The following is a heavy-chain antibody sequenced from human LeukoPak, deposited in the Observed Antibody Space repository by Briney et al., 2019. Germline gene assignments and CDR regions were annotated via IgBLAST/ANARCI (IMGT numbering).Heavy chain of an antibody. J-gene: IGHJ4*02. CDR1: GFTFSGHW. V-gene: IGHV3-7*01. Sequence: PGGCLRLSCAASGFTFSGHWMSWVRQAPGKGLEWVANINQGGSDKYYVDSVKGRFTISRDNANNLLYLQMNSLRGEDTAVYYCTRDRSRAEDDWGEGPWSPSPQ. CDR3: TRDRSRAEDD. D-gene: IGHD1-14*01. CDR2: INQGGSDK.